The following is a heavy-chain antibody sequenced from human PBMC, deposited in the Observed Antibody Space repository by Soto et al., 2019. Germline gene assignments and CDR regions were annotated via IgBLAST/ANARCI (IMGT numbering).Heavy chain of an antibody. J-gene: IGHJ4*02. D-gene: IGHD1-26*01. CDR2: IYSGGST. Sequence: PGGSLRLSCAASGFTFSSYAMSWARQAPGKGLEWVSVIYSGGSTYYADSVKGRFTISRDNSKNTLYLQMNSLRAEDTAVYYCARLVGAPYFDYWGQGTLVTVSS. CDR1: GFTFSSYA. CDR3: ARLVGAPYFDY. V-gene: IGHV3-23*03.